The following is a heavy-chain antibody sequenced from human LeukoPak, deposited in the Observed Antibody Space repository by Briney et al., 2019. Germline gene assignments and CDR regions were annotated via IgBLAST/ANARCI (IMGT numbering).Heavy chain of an antibody. CDR3: AKERDSSGYFDY. J-gene: IGHJ4*02. D-gene: IGHD3-22*01. Sequence: HPGGSLRLSCAASGFTFAGYAMSWVRQAPGKELEWVSAISGSGGRTYYPDSVKGRFTISRDNSKNTLYLQMNSLRAEDTAVYYCAKERDSSGYFDYWGQGTLVTVSS. CDR1: GFTFAGYA. CDR2: ISGSGGRT. V-gene: IGHV3-23*01.